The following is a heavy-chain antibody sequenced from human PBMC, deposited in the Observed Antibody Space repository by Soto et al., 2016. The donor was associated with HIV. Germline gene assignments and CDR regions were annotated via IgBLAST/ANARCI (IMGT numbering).Heavy chain of an antibody. CDR1: GGSISSSSYY. CDR3: ARVGVEQLADY. Sequence: QLQLQESGPGLVKPSETLSLTCTVSGGSISSSSYYWGWIRQPPGKGLEWIGSIYYSGSTYYNPSLKSRVTISVDTSKNQFSLKLSSVTAADTAVYYCARVGVEQLADYWGQGNPGPPSPQ. J-gene: IGHJ4*02. CDR2: IYYSGST. D-gene: IGHD6-13*01. V-gene: IGHV4-39*01.